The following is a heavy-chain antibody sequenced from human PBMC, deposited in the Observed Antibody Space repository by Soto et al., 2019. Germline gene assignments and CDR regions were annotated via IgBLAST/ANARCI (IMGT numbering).Heavy chain of an antibody. CDR3: TTRQTLDCSGGSCYSEFADY. CDR2: IKSKTDGGTT. V-gene: IGHV3-15*07. CDR1: GFTFSNAW. D-gene: IGHD2-15*01. J-gene: IGHJ4*02. Sequence: GGSLRLSCAASGFTFSNAWMNWVRQAPGKGLEWVGRIKSKTDGGTTDYAAPVKGRFTISRDDSKNTLYLQMNSLKTEDTAVYYCTTRQTLDCSGGSCYSEFADYWGQGTLVTVSS.